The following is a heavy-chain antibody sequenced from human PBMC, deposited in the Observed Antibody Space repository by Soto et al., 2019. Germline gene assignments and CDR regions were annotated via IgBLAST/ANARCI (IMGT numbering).Heavy chain of an antibody. J-gene: IGHJ6*02. CDR1: GGSISRYY. V-gene: IGHV4-59*01. Sequence: QVQLQESGPGLVKPSETLSLTCTVSGGSISRYYWSWIRQPPGKGLEWIGYMYNTGGTVYNPSFKSRVTISVDTPKNQFSQKLNSVTAADTAVYYCARDLWGYCGTDCYPLDVWGQGSTVTVSS. CDR3: ARDLWGYCGTDCYPLDV. CDR2: MYNTGGT. D-gene: IGHD2-21*02.